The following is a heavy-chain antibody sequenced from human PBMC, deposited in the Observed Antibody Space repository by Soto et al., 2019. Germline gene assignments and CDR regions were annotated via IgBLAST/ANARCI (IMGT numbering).Heavy chain of an antibody. CDR3: VKDGSSGWPYYYGMDV. Sequence: QVQLVESGGGGVQPGGSLRLSCAASGFTFSSYAMHWVRQAPGKGLEWVAVISYDGRNKYYADSVKGRFTISRDNSKNTLYLQMSSLRAEDTAVYYCVKDGSSGWPYYYGMDVWGQGTTVTVSS. CDR1: GFTFSSYA. J-gene: IGHJ6*02. V-gene: IGHV3-30*18. D-gene: IGHD6-19*01. CDR2: ISYDGRNK.